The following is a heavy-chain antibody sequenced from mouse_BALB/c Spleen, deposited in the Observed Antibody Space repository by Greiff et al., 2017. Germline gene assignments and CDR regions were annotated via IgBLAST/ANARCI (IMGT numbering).Heavy chain of an antibody. Sequence: EVQLVESGGDLVKPGGSLKLSCAASGFTFSSYGMSWVRQTPDKRLEWVATISSGGSYTYYPDSVKGRFTISRDNAKNTLYLQMSSLKSEDTAMYYCARRGSAAGYFDYWGQGTTLTVSS. CDR1: GFTFSSYG. CDR2: ISSGGSYT. CDR3: ARRGSAAGYFDY. D-gene: IGHD1-2*01. V-gene: IGHV5-6*01. J-gene: IGHJ2*01.